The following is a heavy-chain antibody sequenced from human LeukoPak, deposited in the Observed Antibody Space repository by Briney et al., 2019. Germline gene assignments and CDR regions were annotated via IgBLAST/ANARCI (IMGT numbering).Heavy chain of an antibody. CDR2: IYYSGST. J-gene: IGHJ5*02. CDR1: GFTVRDGY. CDR3: AREESMVRGVSWFDP. Sequence: GSLRLSCAASGFTVRDGYMSWVRQAPGKGLEWIGYIYYSGSTDYNPSLKSRVTISVDTSKNQFSLKLSSVTAADTAVYYCAREESMVRGVSWFDPWGQGTLVTVSS. V-gene: IGHV4-59*02. D-gene: IGHD3-10*01.